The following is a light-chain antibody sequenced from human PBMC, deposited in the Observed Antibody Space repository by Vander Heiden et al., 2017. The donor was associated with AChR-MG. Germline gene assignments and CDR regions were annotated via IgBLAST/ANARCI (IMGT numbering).Light chain of an antibody. CDR1: QSISSY. Sequence: DIPMAPSPFSLSASVGDRVTITCRASQSISSYLNWYQQKPGKAPKLLIYAASSLQSGVPSRFSGSGSGTDFTLTISRLQPEDFATYYCQQRDSTPRTFGQRTKLEIK. CDR3: QQRDSTPRT. CDR2: AAS. J-gene: IGKJ2*01. V-gene: IGKV1-39*01.